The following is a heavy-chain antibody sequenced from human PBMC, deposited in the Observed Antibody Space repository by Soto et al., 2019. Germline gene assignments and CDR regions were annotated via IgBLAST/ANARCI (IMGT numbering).Heavy chain of an antibody. Sequence: QVQLQESGPGLVKPSQTLSLTCTVSGGSISSGDYYWSWIRQPPGKGLEWIGYIYYSGSTYYNPSLKSRVTISVDTSKNQFPLRLSSVTAADTAVYYCARGRRIFDGFDPWGQGPLVTVSS. J-gene: IGHJ5*02. CDR1: GGSISSGDYY. CDR3: ARGRRIFDGFDP. CDR2: IYYSGST. D-gene: IGHD3-3*01. V-gene: IGHV4-30-4*01.